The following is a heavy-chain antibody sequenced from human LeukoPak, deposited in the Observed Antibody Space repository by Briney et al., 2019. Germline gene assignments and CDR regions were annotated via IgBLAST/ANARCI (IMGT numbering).Heavy chain of an antibody. J-gene: IGHJ3*02. CDR1: GGSVSSYC. CDR3: AKAAPGHHDVFDI. CDR2: IYYGART. D-gene: IGHD1-14*01. Sequence: KPSPTLSLTRTVAGGSVSSYCWSWIRQHPREGLGWIGYIYYGARTNYNPSLKSRVTISIDTTKNYFSLKLRSVTAADTVMSYRAKAAPGHHDVFDIGGEGTMVAVPS. V-gene: IGHV4-59*02.